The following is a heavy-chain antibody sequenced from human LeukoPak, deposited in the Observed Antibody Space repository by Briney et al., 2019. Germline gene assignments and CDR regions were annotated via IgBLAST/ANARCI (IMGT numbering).Heavy chain of an antibody. V-gene: IGHV3-21*01. Sequence: KPGGSLRLSCAASGFTFSSYSMNWVRQAPGKGLEWVSSISSSSYIYYADSVKGRFTISRDNAKNSLYLQMNSLRAEDTAVYYCAREDYYDSRGYRMDVWGQGTTVTVSS. CDR2: ISSSSYI. D-gene: IGHD3-22*01. J-gene: IGHJ6*02. CDR3: AREDYYDSRGYRMDV. CDR1: GFTFSSYS.